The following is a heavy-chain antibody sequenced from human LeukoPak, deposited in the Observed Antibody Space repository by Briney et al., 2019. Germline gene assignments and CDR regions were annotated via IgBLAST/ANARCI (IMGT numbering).Heavy chain of an antibody. CDR1: GGSINSGDYS. V-gene: IGHV4-30-4*01. CDR3: ARGSITTLDTFDI. J-gene: IGHJ3*02. CDR2: IYYSGST. D-gene: IGHD2/OR15-2a*01. Sequence: SSQTLSLTCTVSGGSINSGDYSWSWIRQPPGKGLEWIGYIYYSGSTYYTPSLKSRVTISLDTSKNQFSLKLSSVTAADTAVYFCARGSITTLDTFDIWGQGTTVTVSS.